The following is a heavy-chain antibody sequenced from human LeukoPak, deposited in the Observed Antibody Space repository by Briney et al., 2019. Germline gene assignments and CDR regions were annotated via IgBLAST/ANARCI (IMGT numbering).Heavy chain of an antibody. V-gene: IGHV5-51*01. D-gene: IGHD3-10*01. Sequence: GEALQISCKGSGCSFTSYWIGWGRRMAGKGGGWMGIIYPGDSDTRYSPSFQGQVTISADKSISTAYLQWSSLKASDTAMYYCARRGYYGSGSYPFDYWGQGTLVTVSS. CDR2: IYPGDSDT. CDR1: GCSFTSYW. CDR3: ARRGYYGSGSYPFDY. J-gene: IGHJ4*02.